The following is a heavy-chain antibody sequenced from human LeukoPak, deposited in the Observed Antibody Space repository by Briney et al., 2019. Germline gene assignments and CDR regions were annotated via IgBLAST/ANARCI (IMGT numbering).Heavy chain of an antibody. J-gene: IGHJ4*02. D-gene: IGHD3-3*01. CDR1: GFTFSSYW. V-gene: IGHV3-74*01. CDR3: ARVTRSYYDFWSGYSEPYYFDY. Sequence: GGSLRLSCAATGFTFSSYWMHWVRQAPGKGLVWVSRINSDGSSTSYADSVKGRFTISRDNAKNTLYLQMNSLRAEDTAVYYCARVTRSYYDFWSGYSEPYYFDYWGQGTLVTVSS. CDR2: INSDGSST.